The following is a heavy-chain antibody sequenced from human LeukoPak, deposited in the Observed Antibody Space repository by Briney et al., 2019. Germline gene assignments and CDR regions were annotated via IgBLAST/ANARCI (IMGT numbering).Heavy chain of an antibody. J-gene: IGHJ3*02. CDR3: ARGVMITFGGVLDAFDI. D-gene: IGHD3-16*01. V-gene: IGHV4-34*01. Sequence: PSEILSLTCAVYGGSFSGHYWTWIRQPPGKGLEWIGEINHSGSTNYNPSLKSRVTISVDTSKNQFSLKVSSVTAADTAVYYCARGVMITFGGVLDAFDIWGQGTMVTVSS. CDR2: INHSGST. CDR1: GGSFSGHY.